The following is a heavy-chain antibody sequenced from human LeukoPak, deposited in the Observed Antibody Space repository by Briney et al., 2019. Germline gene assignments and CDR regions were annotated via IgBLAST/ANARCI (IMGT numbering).Heavy chain of an antibody. D-gene: IGHD3-3*01. J-gene: IGHJ5*02. CDR1: GFTFSSYW. CDR3: ARKIFGVAAEFDP. CDR2: IKQDGSEK. V-gene: IGHV3-7*01. Sequence: GGSLRLSCAASGFTFSSYWMSWVRQAPGKGLEWVANIKQDGSEKYYVDSVKGRFTISRDNAKNSLYLQMNSLRAEDTAVYCCARKIFGVAAEFDPWGQGTLVTVSS.